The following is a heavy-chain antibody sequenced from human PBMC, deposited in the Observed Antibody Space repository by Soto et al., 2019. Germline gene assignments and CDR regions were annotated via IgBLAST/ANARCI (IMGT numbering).Heavy chain of an antibody. CDR2: IGTAGDT. CDR1: GFTFSSYD. CDR3: ARDIVVPAAMDYYYYYGMEV. Sequence: GGSLRLSCAASGFTFSSYDMHWVRQATGKGLEWVSAIGTAGDTYYPGSVKGRFTISRENAKNSLYLQMNSLRAEDTAVYYCARDIVVPAAMDYYYYYGMEVWGQGTTVTVSS. J-gene: IGHJ6*02. D-gene: IGHD2-2*01. V-gene: IGHV3-13*01.